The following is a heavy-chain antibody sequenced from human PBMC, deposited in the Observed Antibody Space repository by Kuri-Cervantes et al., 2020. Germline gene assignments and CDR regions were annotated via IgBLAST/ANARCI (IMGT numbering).Heavy chain of an antibody. Sequence: GGSLRLSCAASGFTFSDYGLHWVRQAPGKGLQWVAVMSYDGSNKYYADSVKGRFSISRDNSKNTLYLQMNSLTAEDTAVYYCARDYWRQQLEKGPWTNYYYYYGMDVWGQGTTVTVSS. D-gene: IGHD6-13*01. CDR3: ARDYWRQQLEKGPWTNYYYYYGMDV. CDR1: GFTFSDYG. J-gene: IGHJ6*02. CDR2: MSYDGSNK. V-gene: IGHV3-30-3*01.